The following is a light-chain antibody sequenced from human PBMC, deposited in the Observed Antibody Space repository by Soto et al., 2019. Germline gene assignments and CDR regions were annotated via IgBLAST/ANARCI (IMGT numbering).Light chain of an antibody. CDR2: SNN. J-gene: IGLJ1*01. CDR3: AAWDDSLNGSFN. V-gene: IGLV1-44*01. Sequence: QSVLTQPPSASGTPGQRVTISCSGSSSNIGSNTVNWYQQLPGTAPKLLLYSNNQRPSGVPDRFSGSKSGTSASLAISGLQSEDEADYYCAAWDDSLNGSFNFGTGTKLTVL. CDR1: SSNIGSNT.